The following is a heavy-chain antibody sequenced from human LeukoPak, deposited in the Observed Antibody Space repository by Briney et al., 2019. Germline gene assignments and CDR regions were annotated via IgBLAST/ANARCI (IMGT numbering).Heavy chain of an antibody. D-gene: IGHD3-3*01. CDR3: ARRDFGGKHFDY. J-gene: IGHJ4*02. CDR1: GYTFTNYW. CDR2: FYPGDSDT. Sequence: GESLKISCKGSGYTFTNYWIVWVRQMPGKGLEWMGSFYPGDSDTRYSPSFQGQVTISADRSISTAYLQWSSLRASDTAMYYCARRDFGGKHFDYWGQGTLVTVSS. V-gene: IGHV5-51*01.